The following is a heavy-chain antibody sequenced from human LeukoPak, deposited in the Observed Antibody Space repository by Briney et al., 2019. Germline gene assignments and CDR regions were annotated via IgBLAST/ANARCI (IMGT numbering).Heavy chain of an antibody. D-gene: IGHD4-23*01. V-gene: IGHV3-43*02. J-gene: IGHJ4*02. Sequence: GGSLRLSCAASGFTFDEYAMHWVRQAPGKGLEWVSLISGDGGSTYYADSVKGRFTISRDNSKNSLYLQMNSLRTEDTALYYCAKPPSPYGGKLFDYWGQGTLVTVSS. CDR2: ISGDGGST. CDR1: GFTFDEYA. CDR3: AKPPSPYGGKLFDY.